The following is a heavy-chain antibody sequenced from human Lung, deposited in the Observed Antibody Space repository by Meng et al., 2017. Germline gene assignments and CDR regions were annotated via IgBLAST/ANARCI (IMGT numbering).Heavy chain of an antibody. Sequence: QGQLVRAWAEVKKPGASVKVSCKPSGYNFPDYWLHWVRRAPGQGLEWMGRIDPKSGDTHYAQRFQGRVTMTGDTSISTAYMELSGLRSDDTAMYYCARDEDISAAGKLFGDYWGQGTLVTVSS. CDR2: IDPKSGDT. CDR3: ARDEDISAAGKLFGDY. V-gene: IGHV1-2*06. J-gene: IGHJ4*02. D-gene: IGHD6-13*01. CDR1: GYNFPDYW.